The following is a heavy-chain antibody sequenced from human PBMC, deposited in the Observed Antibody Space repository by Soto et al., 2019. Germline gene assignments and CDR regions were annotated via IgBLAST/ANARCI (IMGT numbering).Heavy chain of an antibody. CDR2: IVLGNGNT. D-gene: IGHD6-19*01. V-gene: IGHV1-58*01. J-gene: IGHJ5*02. Sequence: QMHLVQSGPEVKKPGTSVKVSCQASGFTFTSSAVQWVRQARGQPLEWIGWIVLGNGNTNYAQNFQGRVTITRDKSTSTAYMDLSRLTSGDTAMYYCAARLSNIGWYWLDAWGQGTQVTVSS. CDR3: AARLSNIGWYWLDA. CDR1: GFTFTSSA.